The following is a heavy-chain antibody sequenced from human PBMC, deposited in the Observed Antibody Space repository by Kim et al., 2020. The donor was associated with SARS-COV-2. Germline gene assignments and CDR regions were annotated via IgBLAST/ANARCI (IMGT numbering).Heavy chain of an antibody. CDR1: GYTLTELS. CDR2: FDPEDGET. Sequence: ASVKVSCKVSGYTLTELSMHWVRQAPGKGLEWMGGFDPEDGETIYAQKFQGRVTMTEDTSTDTAYMELSSLRSEDTAVYYCATVNPVLLWFGELSYWGQGTLVTVSS. V-gene: IGHV1-24*01. D-gene: IGHD3-10*01. J-gene: IGHJ4*02. CDR3: ATVNPVLLWFGELSY.